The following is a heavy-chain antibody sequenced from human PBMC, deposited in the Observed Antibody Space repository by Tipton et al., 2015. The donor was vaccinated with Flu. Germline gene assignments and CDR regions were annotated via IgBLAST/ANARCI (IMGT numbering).Heavy chain of an antibody. CDR3: ARGPSLGMPDYFDY. D-gene: IGHD2-2*01. Sequence: TLSLTCTVSGGSIGNFYWNWIRQPPGEGLEWIGYIYNSEYTKYNPSLKSRVTISVDTSKKQFSLQLRSVTAADTAVYYCARGPSLGMPDYFDYWGQGTLVTASS. CDR2: IYNSEYT. CDR1: GGSIGNFY. V-gene: IGHV4-59*12. J-gene: IGHJ4*02.